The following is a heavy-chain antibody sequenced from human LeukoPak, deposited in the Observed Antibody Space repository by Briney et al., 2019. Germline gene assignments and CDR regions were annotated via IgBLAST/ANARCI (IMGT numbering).Heavy chain of an antibody. D-gene: IGHD4-17*01. CDR1: GFTFSTYG. V-gene: IGHV3-23*01. J-gene: IGHJ5*02. Sequence: GGSLRLSCAASGFTFSTYGMTWVRQAPGKGLEWVSSISGSGGSTYYADSVKGRVTVSRDNSKSTLFPQMNSLRAEDTAVYYCARMTTVTSSWFDPWGQGTLVTVSS. CDR3: ARMTTVTSSWFDP. CDR2: ISGSGGST.